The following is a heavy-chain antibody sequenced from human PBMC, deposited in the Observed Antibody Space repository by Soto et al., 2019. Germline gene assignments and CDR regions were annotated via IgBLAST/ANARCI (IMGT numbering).Heavy chain of an antibody. D-gene: IGHD2-2*01. CDR3: ARALVVVVPAAAYYFDY. Sequence: PGGSLRLSCAASGFTFSSYWMHWVRQAPGKGLVWVSRINSDGSSTSYADSVKGRFTISRDNAKNTLYLQMNSLRAEDTAVYYCARALVVVVPAAAYYFDYWGQGTLVTVSS. J-gene: IGHJ4*02. CDR2: INSDGSST. CDR1: GFTFSSYW. V-gene: IGHV3-74*01.